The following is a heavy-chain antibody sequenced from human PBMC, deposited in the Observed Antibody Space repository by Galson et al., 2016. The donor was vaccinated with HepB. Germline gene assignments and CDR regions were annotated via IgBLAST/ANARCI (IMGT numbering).Heavy chain of an antibody. CDR3: ARARGAMAAKWLY. J-gene: IGHJ4*02. V-gene: IGHV1-69*13. CDR1: GGTFDSFA. Sequence: SVKVSCKASGGTFDSFAIGWLRQAPGQGLEWMGEISPKFGAANYAQRLQGRVRITADESTNTAYMELSSLRSEDTATYYCARARGAMAAKWLYWGQGTLVTVSS. CDR2: ISPKFGAA. D-gene: IGHD2-2*01.